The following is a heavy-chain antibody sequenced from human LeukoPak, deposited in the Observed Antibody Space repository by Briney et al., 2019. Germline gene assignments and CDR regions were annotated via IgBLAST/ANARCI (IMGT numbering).Heavy chain of an antibody. D-gene: IGHD2-21*02. V-gene: IGHV1-18*01. CDR3: ARDENHIVVVTAILDY. CDR1: GYTFTSYG. CDR2: ISAYNGNT. Sequence: GASVKVSCKASGYTFTSYGIGWVRQAPGQGLEWMGWISAYNGNTNYAQKLQGRVTMTTDTSTSTAYMELRSLRSDDTAVYYCARDENHIVVVTAILDYWGQGTLVTVSS. J-gene: IGHJ4*02.